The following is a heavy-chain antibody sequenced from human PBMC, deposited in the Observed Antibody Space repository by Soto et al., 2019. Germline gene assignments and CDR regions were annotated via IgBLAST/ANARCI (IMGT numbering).Heavy chain of an antibody. CDR3: ARVGGVGSGCIHY. CDR2: INAGNGNT. J-gene: IGHJ4*02. D-gene: IGHD1-26*01. CDR1: GYTFTSYA. V-gene: IGHV1-3*01. Sequence: SSVKASCKASGYTFTSYAMHWVRQAPGQRLEWMGWINAGNGNTKYSQKFQGRVTITRDTSASTAYMELSSLRSEDTAVYYGARVGGVGSGCIHYWGKGTWVTVSS.